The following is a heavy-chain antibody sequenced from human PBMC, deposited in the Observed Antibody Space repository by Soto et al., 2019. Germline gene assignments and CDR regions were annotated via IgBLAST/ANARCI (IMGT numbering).Heavy chain of an antibody. CDR1: GFTFSDYG. D-gene: IGHD3-10*01. CDR3: ARGVPRSGRPYTSGETYDC. J-gene: IGHJ4*02. CDR2: ILFDGSNK. V-gene: IGHV3-33*01. Sequence: QVQLVESGGGVVQPGRSLRLSCAASGFTFSDYGMHWVRQAPGKGLQWGAVILFDGSNKYYADSVKGRFTISKDNSKNTLYLQMNSVRAEDTAVYYCARGVPRSGRPYTSGETYDCWGQGTLVTVSS.